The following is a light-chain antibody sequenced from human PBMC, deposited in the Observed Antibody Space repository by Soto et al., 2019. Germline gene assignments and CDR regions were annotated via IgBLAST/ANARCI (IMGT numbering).Light chain of an antibody. CDR3: QQYGSSGT. CDR2: GAS. V-gene: IGKV3-20*01. J-gene: IGKJ1*01. Sequence: ESVLTPSPGTLSLSHGERATLSCRASQSVSNNYLAWYQQKPGQAPRLLIYGASNRATGIPDRFSGSGSGTDFTLTISRLEPEDFAVYYCQQYGSSGTFGQGTKVDIK. CDR1: QSVSNNY.